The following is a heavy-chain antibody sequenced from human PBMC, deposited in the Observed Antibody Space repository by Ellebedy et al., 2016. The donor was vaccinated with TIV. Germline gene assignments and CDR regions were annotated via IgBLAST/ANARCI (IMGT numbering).Heavy chain of an antibody. Sequence: AASVKVSCKASGYTFTSYDINWARQATGQGLEWMGWMNPNSGNTGYAQKLQGRVTMTTDTSTSTAYMELRSLRSDDTAVYYCARDALSPQLRSPFDYWGQGTLVTVSS. CDR3: ARDALSPQLRSPFDY. V-gene: IGHV1-8*01. D-gene: IGHD3-3*01. J-gene: IGHJ4*02. CDR1: GYTFTSYD. CDR2: MNPNSGNT.